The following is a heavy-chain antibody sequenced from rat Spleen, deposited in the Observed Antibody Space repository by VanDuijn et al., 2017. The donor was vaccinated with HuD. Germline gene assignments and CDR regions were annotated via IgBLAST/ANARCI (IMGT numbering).Heavy chain of an antibody. V-gene: IGHV2-63*01. D-gene: IGHD1-6*01. J-gene: IGHJ4*01. Sequence: QVQLKESGPGLVQPSQTLSLTCTVSGFSLTSYNVHWVRQPPGKGLEWMGRMRYNGDTSYNSALKSRLSISRDTSKNQVFLKMNSLQTDDTGTYYCTTDYYYVMDAWGQGASVTVSS. CDR2: MRYNGDT. CDR3: TTDYYYVMDA. CDR1: GFSLTSYN.